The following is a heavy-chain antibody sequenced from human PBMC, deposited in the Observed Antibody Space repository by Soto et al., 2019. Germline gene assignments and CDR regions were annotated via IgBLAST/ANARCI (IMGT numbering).Heavy chain of an antibody. CDR2: ISVYNGNT. CDR1: GYTFTSYG. J-gene: IGHJ4*02. V-gene: IGHV1-18*04. D-gene: IGHD1-26*01. CDR3: AIVGDNTPSFVDY. Sequence: ASVKVSCKASGYTFTSYGISWVRQAPGQGLEWMGWISVYNGNTNYAQNLQGRVTLTTDTSTSTAYMELRSLRSDDTAVYYCAIVGDNTPSFVDYWGQGTLVTVSS.